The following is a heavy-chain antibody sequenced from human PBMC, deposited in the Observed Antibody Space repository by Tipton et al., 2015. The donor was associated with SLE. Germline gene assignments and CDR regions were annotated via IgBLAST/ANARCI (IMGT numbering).Heavy chain of an antibody. CDR2: ISFHGRNK. CDR1: GFTFSDYP. V-gene: IGHV3-30*04. J-gene: IGHJ4*02. D-gene: IGHD3-22*01. CDR3: ARDSGITMTPMYYFDS. Sequence: SLRLSCAASGFTFSDYPMYWVRQTPGKGLEWLAAISFHGRNKFYADSVKGRFTISRDNSANTLFLQMNTLRPEDTAVYFCARDSGITMTPMYYFDSWGQGTLVTVSS.